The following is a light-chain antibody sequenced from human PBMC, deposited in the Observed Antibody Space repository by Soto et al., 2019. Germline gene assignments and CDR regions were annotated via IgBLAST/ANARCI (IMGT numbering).Light chain of an antibody. CDR2: GAS. J-gene: IGKJ1*01. Sequence: EIVMTQSPATLSVSPGERATLSCRASQSVSSNLAWYQQKPGQAPRLLIYGASTRATGIPARFSGSGSGTEFTLTISSLQSEDFAVYYCQQYNNGPPTFGQGTKV. V-gene: IGKV3-15*01. CDR3: QQYNNGPPT. CDR1: QSVSSN.